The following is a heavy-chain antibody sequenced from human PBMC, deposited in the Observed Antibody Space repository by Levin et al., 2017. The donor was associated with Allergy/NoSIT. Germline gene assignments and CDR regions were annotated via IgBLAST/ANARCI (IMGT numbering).Heavy chain of an antibody. J-gene: IGHJ3*02. Sequence: ASVKVSCKASGYTFTSYDINWVRQATGQGLEWMGWMNPNSGNTGYAQKFQGRVTMTRNTSISTAYMELSSLRSEDTAVYYCRITIFGVVIYDAFDIWGQGTMVTVSS. D-gene: IGHD3-3*01. CDR1: GYTFTSYD. CDR2: MNPNSGNT. CDR3: RITIFGVVIYDAFDI. V-gene: IGHV1-8*01.